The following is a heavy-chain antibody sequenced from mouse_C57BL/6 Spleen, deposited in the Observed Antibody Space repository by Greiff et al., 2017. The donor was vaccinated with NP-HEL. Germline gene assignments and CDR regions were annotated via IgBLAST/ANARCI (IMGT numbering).Heavy chain of an antibody. J-gene: IGHJ4*01. CDR3: ARSHYYGSSSVGAMDS. CDR2: IGPGSGST. D-gene: IGHD1-1*01. CDR1: GYTFTDYY. V-gene: IGHV1-77*01. Sequence: QVQLQQSGAELVKPGASVKISCKASGYTFTDYYINWVKQRPGQGLEWIGKIGPGSGSTYYNEKFKGKATLTADKSSSTAYMQLSSLTSVDSAVYFCARSHYYGSSSVGAMDSWGQGTSVTVSS.